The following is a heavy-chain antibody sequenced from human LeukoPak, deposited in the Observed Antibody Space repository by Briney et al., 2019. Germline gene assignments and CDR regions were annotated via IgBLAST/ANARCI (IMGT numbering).Heavy chain of an antibody. Sequence: GGSLRLSCAASGFIVTSNYMSWVRPAPGKGLEWVSAIYRGGNTYYADSVKGRFTISRDNSKNTLYLQMNSLRAEDTAVYYCARHQAGYCSGGTCLDAFDIWGQGTKVTVSS. J-gene: IGHJ3*02. V-gene: IGHV3-53*01. D-gene: IGHD2-15*01. CDR2: IYRGGNT. CDR1: GFIVTSNY. CDR3: ARHQAGYCSGGTCLDAFDI.